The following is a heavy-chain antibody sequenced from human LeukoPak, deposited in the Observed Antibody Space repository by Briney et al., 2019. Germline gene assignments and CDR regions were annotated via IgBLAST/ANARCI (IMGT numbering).Heavy chain of an antibody. Sequence: GASVKVSCKASGYTFTGYYMHWVRQAPGQGLEWMGWINPNSGGTNYAQKFQGRVTMTRDTSISTAYMELSRLRSDDTAVYYCARDLVGDYVWGSYRYNGNWFDPWGQGTLVTVSS. D-gene: IGHD3-16*02. CDR1: GYTFTGYY. J-gene: IGHJ5*02. CDR2: INPNSGGT. V-gene: IGHV1-2*02. CDR3: ARDLVGDYVWGSYRYNGNWFDP.